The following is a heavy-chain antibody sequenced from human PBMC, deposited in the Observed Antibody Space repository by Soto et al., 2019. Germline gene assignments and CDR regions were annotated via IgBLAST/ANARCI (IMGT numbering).Heavy chain of an antibody. J-gene: IGHJ6*02. D-gene: IGHD2-2*01. CDR3: ARKYCSSTSCYSGVSYYYYGMDV. CDR2: IIPIFGTA. Sequence: QVQLVQSGAEVKKPGSSVKVSCKASGGTFSSYAISWVRQAPGQGPEWMGGIIPIFGTANYAQKFQGRVTITADESTSTAYMELSSLRSEDTAVYYCARKYCSSTSCYSGVSYYYYGMDVWGQGTTVTVSS. CDR1: GGTFSSYA. V-gene: IGHV1-69*01.